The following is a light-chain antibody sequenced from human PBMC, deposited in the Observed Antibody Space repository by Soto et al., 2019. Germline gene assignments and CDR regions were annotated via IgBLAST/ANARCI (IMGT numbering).Light chain of an antibody. Sequence: EIVMTQSPATLSVSPGERATLSCTASQSVSIKLAWYQQKPGQAPRLLIYDTSTRATGIPARFSGSGSGTEFTLTISRLQSEDFAVYYCQQYKNWPPITFGQGTRLEIK. CDR2: DTS. V-gene: IGKV3-15*01. CDR1: QSVSIK. CDR3: QQYKNWPPIT. J-gene: IGKJ5*01.